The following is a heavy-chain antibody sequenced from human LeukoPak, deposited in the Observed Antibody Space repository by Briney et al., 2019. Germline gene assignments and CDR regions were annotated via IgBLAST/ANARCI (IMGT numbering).Heavy chain of an antibody. Sequence: GGSLRLSCAASGFTFSSYGMHWVRQAPGKGLEWVAFIRYDGSNKYYADSVKGRFTISRDNSKNTLYLQMNSLRAEDTAVYYCAKDYIGRYGGNSGVYFDYWGQGTLVTVSS. J-gene: IGHJ4*02. D-gene: IGHD4-23*01. V-gene: IGHV3-30*02. CDR1: GFTFSSYG. CDR2: IRYDGSNK. CDR3: AKDYIGRYGGNSGVYFDY.